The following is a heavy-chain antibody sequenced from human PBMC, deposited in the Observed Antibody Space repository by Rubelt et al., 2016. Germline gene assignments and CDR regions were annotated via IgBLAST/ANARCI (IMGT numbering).Heavy chain of an antibody. V-gene: IGHV3-23*01. CDR2: LDSAGST. D-gene: IGHD6-19*01. J-gene: IGHJ4*02. Sequence: AQPGGSLRLSCAASGFTFSNHAMTWVRQAPGKGLERVSGLDSAGSTRYADSVKGRFTVSRDSFKNMLYLEMNSLTGEDTAIYYCAKEGYGSGWFWGQGTLVTVSS. CDR1: GFTFSNHA. CDR3: AKEGYGSGWF.